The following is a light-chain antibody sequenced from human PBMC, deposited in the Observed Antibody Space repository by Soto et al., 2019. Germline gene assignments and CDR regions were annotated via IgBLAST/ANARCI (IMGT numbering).Light chain of an antibody. CDR1: QAISSY. J-gene: IGKJ1*01. CDR3: QHLNSYLSWT. CDR2: AAS. V-gene: IGKV1-9*01. Sequence: DIQLTQSPSLLSASVGDRVTITCRASQAISSYLGWYQQKPGKAPKLLIYAASTLQSGVPSRFSGSGSGTEFTLTISSLQPEDFATYYCQHLNSYLSWTFGQGTKVEIK.